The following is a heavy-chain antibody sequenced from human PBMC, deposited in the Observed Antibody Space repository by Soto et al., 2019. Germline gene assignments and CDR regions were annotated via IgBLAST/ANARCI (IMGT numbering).Heavy chain of an antibody. J-gene: IGHJ4*02. CDR1: GYTFTGYY. V-gene: IGHV1-46*04. CDR2: INPIGDDT. CDR3: ASPMTIVTRLGY. Sequence: ASVKVSCKASGYTFTGYYRHWVRQAPGQGLEWMGIINPIGDDTTYAQKLQGRVTMTRDTSTSTVYMELSSLKSEYTAFYYCASPMTIVTRLGYWGQGTLVTVSS. D-gene: IGHD3-22*01.